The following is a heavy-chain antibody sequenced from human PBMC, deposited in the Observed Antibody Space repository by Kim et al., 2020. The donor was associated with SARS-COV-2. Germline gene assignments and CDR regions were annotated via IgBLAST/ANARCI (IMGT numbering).Heavy chain of an antibody. Sequence: SETLSLTCTVSGGSISSYYWSWIRQPPGKGLEWIGYIYYSGSTNYNPSLKSRVTISVDTSKNQFSLKLSSVTAADTAVYYCARLLGTEGSYYPDYWGQGTLVIVSS. CDR2: IYYSGST. CDR1: GGSISSYY. V-gene: IGHV4-59*08. CDR3: ARLLGTEGSYYPDY. D-gene: IGHD1-26*01. J-gene: IGHJ4*02.